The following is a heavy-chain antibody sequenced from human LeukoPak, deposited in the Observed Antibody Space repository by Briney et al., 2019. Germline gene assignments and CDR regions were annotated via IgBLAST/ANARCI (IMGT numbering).Heavy chain of an antibody. CDR1: GGSISSYY. J-gene: IGHJ6*03. CDR3: ARDSRRIYYYYYMDV. Sequence: SETLSLTCTVSGGSISSYYWSWIRQPPGKGLEWIGCIYYSGSTNYNPSLKSRVTISVDTSKNQFSLKLSSVTAADTAVYYCARDSRRIYYYYYMDVWGKGTTVTVSS. V-gene: IGHV4-59*01. CDR2: IYYSGST.